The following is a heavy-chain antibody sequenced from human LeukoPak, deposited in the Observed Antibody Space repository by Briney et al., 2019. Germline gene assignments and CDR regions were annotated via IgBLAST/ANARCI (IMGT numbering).Heavy chain of an antibody. V-gene: IGHV3-23*01. CDR2: ISGSGGST. D-gene: IGHD6-19*01. Sequence: GGSLRLSCAPSGLTFSSYAMSWVRQAPGKGLEWVTAISGSGGSTYYADCVKGRFTISRYNSKNTLYLQMNSLRAEDTAVYSCAKDSSGWYFDYWGQGTLVTVSS. CDR3: AKDSSGWYFDY. J-gene: IGHJ4*02. CDR1: GLTFSSYA.